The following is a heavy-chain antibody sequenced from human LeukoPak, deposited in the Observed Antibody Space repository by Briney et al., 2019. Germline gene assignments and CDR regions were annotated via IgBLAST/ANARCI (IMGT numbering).Heavy chain of an antibody. D-gene: IGHD3-10*01. CDR2: IWYDGSNK. V-gene: IGHV3-33*01. CDR3: ARDQASITMVRGVNWFDP. Sequence: GGSLRLSCAASGFTFSSYGMHWVRQAPGKGLEWVAVIWYDGSNKYYADSVKGRFTISRDSSKNTLYLQMNSLRAEDTAVYYCARDQASITMVRGVNWFDPWGQGTLVTVSS. CDR1: GFTFSSYG. J-gene: IGHJ5*02.